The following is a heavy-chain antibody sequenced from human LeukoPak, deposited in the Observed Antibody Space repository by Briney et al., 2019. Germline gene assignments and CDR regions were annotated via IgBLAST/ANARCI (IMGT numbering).Heavy chain of an antibody. J-gene: IGHJ6*03. CDR2: IYYSGST. CDR1: GGSISSYY. CDR3: ARDLGPFRNYMDV. V-gene: IGHV4-59*01. Sequence: SETLSLTCSVSGGSISSYYWSWIRQPPGKGLEWIGYIYYSGSTNYNPSLKSRVTISVDTSKNQFSLKLSSVTAADTAVYYCARDLGPFRNYMDVWGKGTTVTVSS. D-gene: IGHD2/OR15-2a*01.